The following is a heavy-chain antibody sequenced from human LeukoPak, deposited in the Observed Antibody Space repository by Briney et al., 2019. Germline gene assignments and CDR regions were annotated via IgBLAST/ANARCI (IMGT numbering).Heavy chain of an antibody. D-gene: IGHD3-3*01. J-gene: IGHJ4*02. CDR1: GDSIDSGNYY. CDR3: ARNYDFWSGRVYYFDY. V-gene: IGHV4-61*02. CDR2: VYSSGST. Sequence: PSQTLSLTCDVSGDSIDSGNYYWSWIRQPAGKGLEWIGRVYSSGSTNSNPSLKSRVTISVDTSKNQFSLKLSSVTAADTAVYYCARNYDFWSGRVYYFDYWGQGTLVTVSS.